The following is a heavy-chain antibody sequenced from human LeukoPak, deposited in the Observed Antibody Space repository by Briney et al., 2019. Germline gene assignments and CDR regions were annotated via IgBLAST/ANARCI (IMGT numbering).Heavy chain of an antibody. V-gene: IGHV3-30*04. CDR2: ISYDGSNK. CDR3: ARDRVRLLWFGEPPTTFDY. Sequence: PGRSLRLSCAASGFTFSSYAMHWVRQAPGKGLEWEAVISYDGSNKYYADSVKGRFTISRDNSKNTLYLQMNSLRAEDTAVYYCARDRVRLLWFGEPPTTFDYWGQGTLVTVSS. J-gene: IGHJ4*02. CDR1: GFTFSSYA. D-gene: IGHD3-10*01.